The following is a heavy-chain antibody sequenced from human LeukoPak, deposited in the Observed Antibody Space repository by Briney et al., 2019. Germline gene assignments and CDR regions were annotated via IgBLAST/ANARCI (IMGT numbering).Heavy chain of an antibody. D-gene: IGHD5-18*01. CDR2: IRYDGSNK. J-gene: IGHJ4*02. V-gene: IGHV3-30*02. Sequence: PGGSLRLSCAASGFTFSNYGMHWVRQAPGKGLEWVAFIRYDGSNKYYADSVKGRFTISRDNSKNTLYLQMNSLRAEDTAVYYCARGQRIQLWFPLRKSRMNTEIVYWGQGTLVTVSS. CDR1: GFTFSNYG. CDR3: ARGQRIQLWFPLRKSRMNTEIVY.